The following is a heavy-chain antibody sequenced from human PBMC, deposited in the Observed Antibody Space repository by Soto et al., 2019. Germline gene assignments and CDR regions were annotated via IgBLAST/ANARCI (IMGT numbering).Heavy chain of an antibody. J-gene: IGHJ4*02. CDR2: IIPIFGTA. CDR1: GGTFSSYA. Sequence: GASVKVSCKASGGTFSSYAISWVRQAPGQGLEWMGGIIPIFGTANYAQKFQGRVTITADESTSTAYMELSSLRSEDTAVYYCARAGTYYYDSSGYPINYYFDYWGQGTLVTVSS. V-gene: IGHV1-69*13. CDR3: ARAGTYYYDSSGYPINYYFDY. D-gene: IGHD3-22*01.